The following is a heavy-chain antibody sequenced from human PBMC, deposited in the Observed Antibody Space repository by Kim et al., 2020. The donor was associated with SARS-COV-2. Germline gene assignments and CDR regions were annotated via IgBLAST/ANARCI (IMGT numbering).Heavy chain of an antibody. J-gene: IGHJ4*02. CDR1: GGSISSGGYY. V-gene: IGHV4-31*03. CDR3: ARMSIAAAGIDY. Sequence: SETLSLTCTVSGGSISSGGYYWSWIRQHPGKGLEWIGYIYYSGSTYYNPSLKSRVTISVDTSKNQFSLKLSSVTAADTAVYYCARMSIAAAGIDYWGQGTLVTVSS. D-gene: IGHD6-13*01. CDR2: IYYSGST.